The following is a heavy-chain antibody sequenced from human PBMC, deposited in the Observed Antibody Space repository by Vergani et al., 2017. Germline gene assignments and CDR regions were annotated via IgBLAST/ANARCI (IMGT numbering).Heavy chain of an antibody. V-gene: IGHV1-18*01. CDR2: FSAFNGDT. Sequence: HVHLVQSGAEVKKPGASVKVACEASGYPFMNYGISWLRQSPGQGLEWMGWFSAFNGDTRYSQNFQGRLTLTRDTATNTADMELGSLASDDTAVYFCARDRVNSGDYHFDHWGQGTRVTVSS. J-gene: IGHJ4*02. CDR3: ARDRVNSGDYHFDH. D-gene: IGHD5-12*01. CDR1: GYPFMNYG.